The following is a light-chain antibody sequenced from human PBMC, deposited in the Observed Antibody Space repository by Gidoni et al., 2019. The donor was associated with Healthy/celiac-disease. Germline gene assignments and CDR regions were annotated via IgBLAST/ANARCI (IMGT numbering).Light chain of an antibody. CDR1: QSISSW. J-gene: IGKJ1*01. CDR2: KAS. Sequence: DIQMTQSPSTLSASVGDRVTITCRASQSISSWLAWYQQKPGKAPKLLIYKASSLESGVPSRFSGSGSGTEFTLTISSLQPDDFATYYCQQDNSYRTFXXXTKVEIK. CDR3: QQDNSYRT. V-gene: IGKV1-5*03.